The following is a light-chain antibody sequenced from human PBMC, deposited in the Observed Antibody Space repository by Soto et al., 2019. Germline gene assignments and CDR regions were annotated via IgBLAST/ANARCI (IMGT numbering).Light chain of an antibody. J-gene: IGKJ1*01. CDR1: QGVTTN. CDR2: DAS. Sequence: EIVMTQSPATLSVSPGERATLSCRAGQGVTTNFAWYQQKSGQSPRLLIYDASNRATGIPGRFSGSGSGTDFTLTISRLEPEDFAVYYCQQYGSSGTLGQGTKVDIK. CDR3: QQYGSSGT. V-gene: IGKV3-20*01.